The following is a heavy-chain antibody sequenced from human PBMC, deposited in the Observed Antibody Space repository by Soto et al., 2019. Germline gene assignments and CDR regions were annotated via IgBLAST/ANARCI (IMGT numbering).Heavy chain of an antibody. CDR3: GGGGGPPERPGPTFFHFSLGRRV. CDR1: GGTLNTNA. V-gene: IGHV1-69*01. D-gene: IGHD3-3*02. Sequence: QVQLVQSGAEVKKPGSSVKVSCKASGGTLNTNAISWVRQAPGQGLEWMGGIIPIPGTTNYAQKFESRVRMTADGPKNTVFGELGTLRSDDTAFFFWGGGGGPPERPGPTFFHFSLGRRVGGKGTPVTVPS. J-gene: IGHJ6*03. CDR2: IIPIPGTT.